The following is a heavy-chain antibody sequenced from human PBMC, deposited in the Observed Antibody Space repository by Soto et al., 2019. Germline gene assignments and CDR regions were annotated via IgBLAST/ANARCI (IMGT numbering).Heavy chain of an antibody. CDR1: GDSISISSYN. CDR2: ITNNGGT. Sequence: SDTLSLTCSVSGDSISISSYNWGWIRQSPGEGLEWIASITNNGGTQYNPSLKSRVTIFVDTSKNEFSLKVTSVTAADTGVYFCASRYAPSEFDHWGQGSLVTVSS. J-gene: IGHJ4*02. D-gene: IGHD2-2*01. CDR3: ASRYAPSEFDH. V-gene: IGHV4-39*01.